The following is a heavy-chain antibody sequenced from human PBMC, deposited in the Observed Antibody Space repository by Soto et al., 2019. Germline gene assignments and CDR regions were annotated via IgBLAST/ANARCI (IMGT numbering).Heavy chain of an antibody. Sequence: ASVKVSCKASGYTFTSYDINWVRQATGQGLEWMGWMNPNSGNTGHAQKFQGRVTMTEDTSTDTAYMELSSLRSEDTAVYYCATGNTAGSSKGYDYDYWGQGTLVTAPQ. J-gene: IGHJ4*02. CDR3: ATGNTAGSSKGYDYDY. CDR2: MNPNSGNT. V-gene: IGHV1-8*02. CDR1: GYTFTSYD. D-gene: IGHD6-13*01.